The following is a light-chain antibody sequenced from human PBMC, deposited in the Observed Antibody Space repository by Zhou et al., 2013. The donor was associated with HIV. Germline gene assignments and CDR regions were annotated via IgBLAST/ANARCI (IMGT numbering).Light chain of an antibody. CDR3: QQRSNWLT. J-gene: IGKJ4*01. CDR1: QSITRN. CDR2: GAS. V-gene: IGKV3-15*01. Sequence: EIVMTQSPATLSVSPGDRATLFCRASQSITRNVAWYQHKPGQAPRLLIYGASSRATGIPARFSGSGSGTEFTLTISSLEPEDFAVYYCQQRSNWLTFGGGTKVEIK.